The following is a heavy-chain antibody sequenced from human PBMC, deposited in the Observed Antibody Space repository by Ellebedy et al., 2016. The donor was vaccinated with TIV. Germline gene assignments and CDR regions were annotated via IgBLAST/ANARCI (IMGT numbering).Heavy chain of an antibody. CDR3: TRDARWLQLGGEFDY. Sequence: GESLKISCAASGSTFTDYYMSWVRQVPGKGPEWLSYISPSSSHTNYADSVKGRFTVSRDNVKNSVYLQMNSLRAEDTAVYYCTRDARWLQLGGEFDYWGQGTLVTVSS. CDR1: GSTFTDYY. V-gene: IGHV3-11*06. D-gene: IGHD5-24*01. J-gene: IGHJ4*02. CDR2: ISPSSSHT.